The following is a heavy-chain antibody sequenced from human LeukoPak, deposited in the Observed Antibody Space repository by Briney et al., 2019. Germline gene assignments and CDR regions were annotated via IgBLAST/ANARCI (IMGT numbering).Heavy chain of an antibody. D-gene: IGHD2-2*01. CDR2: ISSSGSTI. CDR1: GFTFSSYE. J-gene: IGHJ4*02. Sequence: GGSLRLSCAASGFTFSSYEMNWVRQAPGKGLEWVSNISSSGSTIYYADSVKGRFTNSRDNAKNSLYLQMNRLRAEDTAVYYCAGKGYYCSSTSCSDHYYFDYWGQGTLVTVS. CDR3: AGKGYYCSSTSCSDHYYFDY. V-gene: IGHV3-48*03.